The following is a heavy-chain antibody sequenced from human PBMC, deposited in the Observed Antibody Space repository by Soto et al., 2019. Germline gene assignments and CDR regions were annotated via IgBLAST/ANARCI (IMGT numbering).Heavy chain of an antibody. J-gene: IGHJ6*03. CDR1: GGSIISYY. Sequence: SETLSLTCTVSGGSIISYYWSWTRQPPGKGLEWIGYIYYSGSTNYNPSLKSRVTISVDTSKNQFSLKLSSVTAADTAVYYCARRMYSSSWYTAWDYYYYMDVWGKGTTVTVS. CDR3: ARRMYSSSWYTAWDYYYYMDV. CDR2: IYYSGST. V-gene: IGHV4-59*08. D-gene: IGHD6-13*01.